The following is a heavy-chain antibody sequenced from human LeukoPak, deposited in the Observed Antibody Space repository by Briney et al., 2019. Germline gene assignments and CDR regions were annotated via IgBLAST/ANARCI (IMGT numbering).Heavy chain of an antibody. V-gene: IGHV1-18*04. D-gene: IGHD2-2*01. CDR1: GYTFTSYG. J-gene: IGHJ6*01. Sequence: ASVKVSCKASGYTFTSYGISWVRQAPGQGLEWMGWTSAYNGNTNYAQKLQGRVTMTTDTSTSTAYMELRSLRSDDTAVYYCARDGCSSTSCYGYGMDVWGKGPRSPSPQ. CDR2: TSAYNGNT. CDR3: ARDGCSSTSCYGYGMDV.